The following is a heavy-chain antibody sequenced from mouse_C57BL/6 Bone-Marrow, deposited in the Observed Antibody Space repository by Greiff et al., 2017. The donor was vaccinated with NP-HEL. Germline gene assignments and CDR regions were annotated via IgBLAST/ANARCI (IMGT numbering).Heavy chain of an antibody. CDR2: SRNKANDYTT. CDR1: GFTFSDFY. D-gene: IGHD3-2*02. Sequence: EVKLVESGGGLVQSGRSLRLSCATSGFTFSDFYMEWVRQAPGKGLEWIAASRNKANDYTTEYSASVKGRFIVSRDTSQSILYLQMNALRAEDTAIYYCARDPSDSSAAMDYWGQGTSVTVSS. CDR3: ARDPSDSSAAMDY. J-gene: IGHJ4*01. V-gene: IGHV7-1*01.